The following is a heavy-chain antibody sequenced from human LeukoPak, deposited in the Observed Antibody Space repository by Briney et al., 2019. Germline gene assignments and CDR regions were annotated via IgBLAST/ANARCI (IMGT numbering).Heavy chain of an antibody. J-gene: IGHJ4*02. D-gene: IGHD6-19*01. Sequence: GGSLRLSCAASGFSFENYNMNWVRQAPGKRLEWVSAISGSGGSTNYADSVKGRFTISRDNSKNTLYLQMNSLRTEDTAVYYCAKDGKWLAYYFDYWGQGTLVTVSS. V-gene: IGHV3-23*01. CDR1: GFSFENYN. CDR2: ISGSGGST. CDR3: AKDGKWLAYYFDY.